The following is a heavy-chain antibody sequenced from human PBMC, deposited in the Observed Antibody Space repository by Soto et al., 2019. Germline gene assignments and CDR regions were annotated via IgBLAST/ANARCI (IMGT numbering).Heavy chain of an antibody. CDR3: ARGSQYYGSGSYYNYYFDY. D-gene: IGHD3-10*01. J-gene: IGHJ4*02. V-gene: IGHV4-31*03. CDR2: IYYSGST. CDR1: GGSISSGGYY. Sequence: SETLSLTCTVSGGSISSGGYYWSWIRQHPGKGLEWIGYIYYSGSTLYNPSLKSRVTISVDRPNNQFSLKLSSVTAADTAVYYCARGSQYYGSGSYYNYYFDYWGQGTLVTVSS.